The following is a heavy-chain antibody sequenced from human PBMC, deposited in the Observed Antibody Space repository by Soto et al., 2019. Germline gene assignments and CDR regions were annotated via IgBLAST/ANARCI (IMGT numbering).Heavy chain of an antibody. D-gene: IGHD6-19*01. J-gene: IGHJ4*02. CDR1: GGSISTSSYY. CDR3: AVGPRQWLAFDN. Sequence: QLQLQESGPGLVKPSETLSLTCTVSGGSISTSSYYWGWLRQSPGKGLEWIGNIYYSGTTYYNPSLKSRITISVDTSKNQFSLKLSSVTAADTAVYYCAVGPRQWLAFDNWGQGTLVTVSS. CDR2: IYYSGTT. V-gene: IGHV4-39*01.